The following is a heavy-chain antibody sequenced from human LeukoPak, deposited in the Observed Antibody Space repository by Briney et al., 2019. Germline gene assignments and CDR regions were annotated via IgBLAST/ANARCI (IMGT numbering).Heavy chain of an antibody. CDR2: IKPDGSEK. CDR3: ARVIDHLLDY. V-gene: IGHV3-7*01. Sequence: PGGSLRLSCTASGFIFRNYWMNWVRQTPGKRLEWVANIKPDGSEKDYVHSVKGRFTISRDNTNNSLFLHMNSLRAEDTAVYYCARVIDHLLDYWGQGTLVTVSS. J-gene: IGHJ4*02. D-gene: IGHD3-22*01. CDR1: GFIFRNYW.